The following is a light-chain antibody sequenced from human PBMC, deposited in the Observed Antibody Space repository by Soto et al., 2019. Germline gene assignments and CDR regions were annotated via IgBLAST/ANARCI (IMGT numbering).Light chain of an antibody. CDR3: QQNNDWPWT. CDR2: GAS. J-gene: IGKJ1*01. V-gene: IGKV3-15*01. CDR1: QSVSSN. Sequence: EIVMTQSPGTLSVSPGGRATLSCRAGQSVSSNLAWYQQRPGQAPRLLIYGASTRATGIPARFSGSGSGTAFTLTISSLQSEDFAIYYCQQNNDWPWTSGQGTKVEIK.